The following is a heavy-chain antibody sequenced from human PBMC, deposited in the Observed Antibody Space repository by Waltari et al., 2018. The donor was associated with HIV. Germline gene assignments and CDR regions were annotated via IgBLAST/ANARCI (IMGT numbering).Heavy chain of an antibody. Sequence: QVQLQESGPGLVKPSGTLSLTCAVSGGSISSSNWWSWVRQPPGKGLEWIWEIYHSGSTNYNPSLKSRVTISVDKSKNQFSLKLSSVTAADTAVYYCARESSPFKYSSSWYGPGGALFDYWGQGTLVTVSS. CDR2: IYHSGST. D-gene: IGHD6-13*01. V-gene: IGHV4-4*02. J-gene: IGHJ4*02. CDR1: GGSISSSNW. CDR3: ARESSPFKYSSSWYGPGGALFDY.